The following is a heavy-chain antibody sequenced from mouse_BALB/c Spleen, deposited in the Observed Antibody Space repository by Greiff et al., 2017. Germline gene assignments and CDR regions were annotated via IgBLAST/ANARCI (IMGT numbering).Heavy chain of an antibody. CDR3: TSVYYDYGPWFAY. J-gene: IGHJ3*01. V-gene: IGHV5-6-4*01. CDR2: ISSGGSYT. Sequence: EVQVVESGGGLVKPGGSLKLSCAASGFTFSSYTMSWVRQTPEKRLEWVATISSGGSYTYYPDSVKGRFTISRDNAKNTLYLQMSSLKSEDTAMYYCTSVYYDYGPWFAYWGQGTLVTVSA. CDR1: GFTFSSYT. D-gene: IGHD2-4*01.